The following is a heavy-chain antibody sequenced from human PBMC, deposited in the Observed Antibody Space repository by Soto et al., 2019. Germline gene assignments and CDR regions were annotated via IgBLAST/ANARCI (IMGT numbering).Heavy chain of an antibody. D-gene: IGHD4-17*01. CDR3: AREGPDYDEDYFQH. J-gene: IGHJ1*01. CDR1: GFTVSSNW. Sequence: GGSLRLSCAASGFTVSSNWMHWVRQAPGKGLVWVSRISSDGSTTNYADSVKGRFTISRDNAKNSLYLQMNSLSAEDTAVYYCAREGPDYDEDYFQHWRQGTLVTVSS. CDR2: ISSDGSTT. V-gene: IGHV3-74*01.